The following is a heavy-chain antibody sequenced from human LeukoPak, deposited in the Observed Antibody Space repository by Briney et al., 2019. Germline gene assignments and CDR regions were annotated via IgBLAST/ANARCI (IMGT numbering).Heavy chain of an antibody. CDR1: GGSIGSYY. Sequence: SETLSLTCTVSGGSIGSYYWSWIRQPPGKGLEWIGYIYYSGSTNYNPSLKSRVTISVDTSKNQFSLKLSSVTAADTAVYYCARTHDYVWGSYLLWGQGTLVTVSS. CDR2: IYYSGST. CDR3: ARTHDYVWGSYLL. J-gene: IGHJ4*02. V-gene: IGHV4-59*01. D-gene: IGHD3-16*02.